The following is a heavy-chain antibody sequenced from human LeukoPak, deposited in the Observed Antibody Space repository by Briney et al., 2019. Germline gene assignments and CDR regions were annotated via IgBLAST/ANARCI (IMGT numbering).Heavy chain of an antibody. CDR3: ASLSRGSTQRLEGDAFDI. J-gene: IGHJ3*02. Sequence: GGSLRLSCAASGFTFSSYAMHWVRQAPGKGLEWVAVISYDGSNKYYADSVKGRFTISRDNAKNSLYLQMNSLRAEDTAVYYCASLSRGSTQRLEGDAFDIWGQGTMVTVSS. CDR2: ISYDGSNK. D-gene: IGHD5-12*01. CDR1: GFTFSSYA. V-gene: IGHV3-30-3*01.